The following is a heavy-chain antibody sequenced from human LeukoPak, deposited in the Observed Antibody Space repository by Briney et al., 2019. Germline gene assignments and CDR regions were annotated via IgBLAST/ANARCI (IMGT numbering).Heavy chain of an antibody. Sequence: PGGSLRLSCAASGFTFSSYSMNWVRQDPGKGLEWVSSISSSSSYIYYADSVKGRFTISRDNAKNSLYLQMNSLRAEDTAVYYCARSVSPYDILLYYYYMDVWGKGTTVTVSS. CDR2: ISSSSSYI. D-gene: IGHD3-9*01. CDR1: GFTFSSYS. J-gene: IGHJ6*03. CDR3: ARSVSPYDILLYYYYMDV. V-gene: IGHV3-21*01.